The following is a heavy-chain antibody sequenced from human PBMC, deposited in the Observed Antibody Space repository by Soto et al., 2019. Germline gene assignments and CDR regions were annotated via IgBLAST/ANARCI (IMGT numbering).Heavy chain of an antibody. V-gene: IGHV1-3*05. CDR2: INAGNGNT. J-gene: IGHJ4*02. D-gene: IGHD3-16*01. CDR1: GYTFTSYA. Sequence: QVQLVQSGAEEKKPGASVKVSCKASGYTFTSYAMHWVRQAPGQRLEWMGWINAGNGNTKYSQKFQGRVTITRDTSASKAYMELSSLRSEATAVYYCARAVGGPTSNLDYWGQGTLVTVSS. CDR3: ARAVGGPTSNLDY.